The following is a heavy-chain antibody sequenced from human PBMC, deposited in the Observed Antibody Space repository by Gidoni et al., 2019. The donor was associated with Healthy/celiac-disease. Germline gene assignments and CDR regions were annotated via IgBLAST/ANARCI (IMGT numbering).Heavy chain of an antibody. Sequence: QVQLVESGGGVVQPGRSLRLSCAASGFTFSSYGMHWVRQAPGKGLEWVAVIWYDGSNKYYADSVKGRFTISRDNSKNTLYLQMNSLRAEDTAVYYCARDQSAAGTYYYGMDVWGQGTTVTVSS. CDR2: IWYDGSNK. J-gene: IGHJ6*02. CDR1: GFTFSSYG. D-gene: IGHD6-13*01. CDR3: ARDQSAAGTYYYGMDV. V-gene: IGHV3-33*01.